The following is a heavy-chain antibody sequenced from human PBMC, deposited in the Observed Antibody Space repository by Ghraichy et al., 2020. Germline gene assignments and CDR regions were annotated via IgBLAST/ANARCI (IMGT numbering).Heavy chain of an antibody. Sequence: ESLNISCTVSGGSITSHYWSWIRQPPGKGLEWIGYVSYSEYSNYNPSLRSRITMSLDTSKNQFSLKMSSVTAADTAVYYCASGISRGAGDFWGQVTLVTVSS. CDR3: ASGISRGAGDF. J-gene: IGHJ4*02. D-gene: IGHD3-10*01. CDR1: GGSITSHY. V-gene: IGHV4-59*11. CDR2: VSYSEYS.